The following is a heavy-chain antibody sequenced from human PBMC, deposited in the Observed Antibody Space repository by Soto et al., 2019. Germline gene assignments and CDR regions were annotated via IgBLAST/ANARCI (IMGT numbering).Heavy chain of an antibody. CDR1: GFTFSSYG. CDR3: ARDANYKTGTSGQQYGMDV. CDR2: IWYDGSNK. Sequence: PGGSLRLSCAASGFTFSSYGMHWVRQAPGKGLEWVAVIWYDGSNKYYADSVKGRFTISRDNSKNTLYLQMNSLRAEDTAVYYCARDANYKTGTSGQQYGMDVWGQGTTVTVSS. V-gene: IGHV3-33*01. D-gene: IGHD1-7*01. J-gene: IGHJ6*02.